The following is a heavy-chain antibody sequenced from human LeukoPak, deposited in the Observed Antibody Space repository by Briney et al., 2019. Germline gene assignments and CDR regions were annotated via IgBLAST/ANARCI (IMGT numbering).Heavy chain of an antibody. CDR1: GFPFSYYW. CDR2: IHSDGSST. V-gene: IGHV3-74*01. D-gene: IGHD1-14*01. J-gene: IGHJ3*02. Sequence: GGSLRLFCAASGFPFSYYWMHWVRHAPGKGLVWVSRIHSDGSSTNYADSVKGRFTISRDNAKNTLSLQMNSLRADDTAVYFCARGDRGGFDMWGQGTMVTVSS. CDR3: ARGDRGGFDM.